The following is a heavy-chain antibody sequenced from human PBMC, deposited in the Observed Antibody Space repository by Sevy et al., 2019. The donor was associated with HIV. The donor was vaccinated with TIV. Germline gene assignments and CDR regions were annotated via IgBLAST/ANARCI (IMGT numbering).Heavy chain of an antibody. D-gene: IGHD3-3*01. CDR3: ARGVVLRYLGWLFPFDY. CDR2: IKQDSSET. Sequence: GGSLRLSCVASGFMFSDYWVGWVRQAPGKGLEWVANIKQDSSETYYADSVKGRFTISRDNAKNSLSLQINSLRDEDTAVYFCARGVVLRYLGWLFPFDYWGQGTPVTVSS. CDR1: GFMFSDYW. J-gene: IGHJ4*02. V-gene: IGHV3-7*01.